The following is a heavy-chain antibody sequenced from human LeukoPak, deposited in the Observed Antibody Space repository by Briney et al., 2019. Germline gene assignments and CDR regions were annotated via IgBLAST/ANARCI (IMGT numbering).Heavy chain of an antibody. CDR1: GGSISSYY. D-gene: IGHD6-19*01. V-gene: IGHV4-59*01. J-gene: IGHJ5*02. Sequence: PSETLSLTCTVSGGSISSYYWSWIRQPPGQGLEWIGYIFYSGSTNYNPSLKSRVTISIDTSKNQFSLKLSSVTAVDTAVYYCARARAVAGTFSWFDPWGQGTLVTVSS. CDR3: ARARAVAGTFSWFDP. CDR2: IFYSGST.